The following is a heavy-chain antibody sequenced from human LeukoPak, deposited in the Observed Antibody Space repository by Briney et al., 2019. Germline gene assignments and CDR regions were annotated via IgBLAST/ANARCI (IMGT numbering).Heavy chain of an antibody. Sequence: PGGSLRLSCAASGFTFSSYAMHWVRQAPGKGLEWVAVISYDGSNKYYADSVKGRFTISRDNSKNTLYLQMNSLRAEDTAVYYCAKDPDYYDSSGLFDYWGQGTLVTVSS. V-gene: IGHV3-30*04. D-gene: IGHD3-22*01. J-gene: IGHJ4*02. CDR2: ISYDGSNK. CDR3: AKDPDYYDSSGLFDY. CDR1: GFTFSSYA.